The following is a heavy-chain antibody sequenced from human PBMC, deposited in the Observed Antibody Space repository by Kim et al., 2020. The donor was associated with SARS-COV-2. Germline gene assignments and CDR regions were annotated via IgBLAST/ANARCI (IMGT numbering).Heavy chain of an antibody. Sequence: NTTLKSGVTISVGTSKNQFSLKLSSVTAADTAVYYCARQQYYYGSGSYPGWGQGTLVTVSS. CDR3: ARQQYYYGSGSYPG. D-gene: IGHD3-10*01. J-gene: IGHJ4*02. V-gene: IGHV4-39*01.